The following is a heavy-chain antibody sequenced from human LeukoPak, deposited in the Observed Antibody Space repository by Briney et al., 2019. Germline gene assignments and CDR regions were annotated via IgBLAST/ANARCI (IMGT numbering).Heavy chain of an antibody. CDR2: INWNGGST. Sequence: RPGGSLRLSCAASGFTFDDYGMSWVRQAPGKGLEWVSGINWNGGSTGYADSVKGRFTISRDNAKNSLYLQMNSLRVEDTAIYYCARDRSDFSLLYHYFYMDVWGKGTTVTVSS. CDR1: GFTFDDYG. J-gene: IGHJ6*03. D-gene: IGHD3-3*01. V-gene: IGHV3-20*04. CDR3: ARDRSDFSLLYHYFYMDV.